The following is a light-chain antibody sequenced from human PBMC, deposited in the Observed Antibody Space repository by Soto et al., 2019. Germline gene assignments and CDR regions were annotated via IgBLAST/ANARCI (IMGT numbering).Light chain of an antibody. CDR3: QQRSNWPPGP. CDR2: AAS. V-gene: IGKV3-11*01. CDR1: QGISNS. Sequence: EIVLTQSPATLSLSPGERATLSCRASQGISNSLAWYQQIPGQAPRLLIYAASNRATGIPARFSGSGSGTDFTLTISSLEPEDFVFYYCQQRSNWPPGPFGQGTKVDI. J-gene: IGKJ1*01.